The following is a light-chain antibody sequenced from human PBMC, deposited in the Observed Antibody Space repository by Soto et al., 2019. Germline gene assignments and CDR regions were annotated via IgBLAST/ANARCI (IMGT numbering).Light chain of an antibody. V-gene: IGKV1-39*01. CDR2: AAS. J-gene: IGKJ2*01. CDR1: QSISYY. CDR3: QQSSSYPRT. Sequence: DIQMTQSPSSLSACVGDKVTITCRASQSISYYLSWYHQKPGKAPRLLISAASTLQSGVPSRFSGSGSGTDFTLTISSLQPEDFATYYCQQSSSYPRTFGPGTKLEIK.